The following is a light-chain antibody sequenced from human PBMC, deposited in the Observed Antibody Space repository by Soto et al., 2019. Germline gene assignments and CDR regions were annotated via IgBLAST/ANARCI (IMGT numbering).Light chain of an antibody. CDR3: QQSFNTPRT. V-gene: IGKV1-39*01. CDR2: AAS. CDR1: QRISRY. J-gene: IGKJ2*02. Sequence: DIQRTQSPSSLSASVGARVTITCRASQRISRYLNWYQQKPGKAPNLLISAASTLQSGVPSRFSGSGFDSDFTLTITSLQPEDVATYYCQQSFNTPRTFGQGTKVDIK.